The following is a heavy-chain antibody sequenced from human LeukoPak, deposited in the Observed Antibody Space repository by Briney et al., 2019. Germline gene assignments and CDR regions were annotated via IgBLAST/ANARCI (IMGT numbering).Heavy chain of an antibody. D-gene: IGHD3-22*01. V-gene: IGHV1-46*01. CDR1: GYTFTSYY. J-gene: IGHJ4*02. CDR2: INPSGGST. CDR3: ARDYYDSSGYLLETG. Sequence: ASVKVSCKASGYTFTSYYMHWVRQAPGQGLEWMGIINPSGGSTSYAQKFQGRVTMPRDTSTSTVYMELSSLRSEDTAVYYCARDYYDSSGYLLETGWGQGTLVTVSS.